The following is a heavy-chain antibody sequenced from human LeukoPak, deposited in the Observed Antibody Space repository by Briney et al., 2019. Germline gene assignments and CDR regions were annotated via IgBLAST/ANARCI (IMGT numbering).Heavy chain of an antibody. CDR1: GFTFSDYY. Sequence: EGSLRLSCAASGFTFSDYYMSWIRQAPGKGLEWISCISGSGRTTNYADSVKGRFTVSRDNAKNSLLLQMNSLRAEDTAVYYCARERRDGYPRYSFDNWGQGTRVTVS. D-gene: IGHD5-24*01. J-gene: IGHJ4*02. V-gene: IGHV3-11*01. CDR2: ISGSGRTT. CDR3: ARERRDGYPRYSFDN.